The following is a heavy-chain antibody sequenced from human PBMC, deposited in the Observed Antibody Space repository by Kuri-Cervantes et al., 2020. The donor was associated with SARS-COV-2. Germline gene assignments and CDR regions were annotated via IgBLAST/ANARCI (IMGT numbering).Heavy chain of an antibody. J-gene: IGHJ4*02. Sequence: GESLKISCAASTFTFSNYAMNWVRQAPGKGLEWVSVISGSGDNTYYADSVKGRFTISRDNSKNTLYLQMNSLRAEDTAVYYCAKAYNWNYVRPCNSWVQGTRVTVSS. D-gene: IGHD1-7*01. V-gene: IGHV3-23*01. CDR1: TFTFSNYA. CDR3: AKAYNWNYVRPCNS. CDR2: ISGSGDNT.